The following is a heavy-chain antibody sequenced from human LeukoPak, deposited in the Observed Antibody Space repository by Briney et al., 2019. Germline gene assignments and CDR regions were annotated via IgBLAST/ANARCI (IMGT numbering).Heavy chain of an antibody. CDR2: IYHTGST. CDR3: ARESSSTNYPFYFYYMDV. D-gene: IGHD2-2*01. J-gene: IGHJ6*03. Sequence: SETLSLTCTVSGGSITSHYWSWIRQPPGKGLEWIGYIYHTGSTNSNPSLESRVTMSVDTSKSQFSLKLTSVTAADTAMYYCARESSSTNYPFYFYYMDVWGKGTTVTVSS. V-gene: IGHV4-59*11. CDR1: GGSITSHY.